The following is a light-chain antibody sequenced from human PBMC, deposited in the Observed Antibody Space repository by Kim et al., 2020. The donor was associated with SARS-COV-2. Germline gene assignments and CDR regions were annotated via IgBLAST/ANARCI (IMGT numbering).Light chain of an antibody. CDR1: ETVTKY. CDR3: QQSYKAPRT. CDR2: TAS. Sequence: SASVGDRVIISCRASETVTKYLNWYQQKPGRAPNLLIYTASSLQSGVPSRFSGSGYGTDFTLTINSLQPEDFATYYCQQSYKAPRTFGQGTKVEI. V-gene: IGKV1-39*01. J-gene: IGKJ1*01.